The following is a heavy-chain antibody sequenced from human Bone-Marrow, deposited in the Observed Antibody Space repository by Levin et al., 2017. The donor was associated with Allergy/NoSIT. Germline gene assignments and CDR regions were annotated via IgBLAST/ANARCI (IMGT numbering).Heavy chain of an antibody. D-gene: IGHD2-15*01. CDR3: AAFGCSGGSCYPGGGSYFDY. CDR2: IVVGSGNT. CDR1: GFTFTSSA. J-gene: IGHJ4*02. Sequence: AASVKVSCKASGFTFTSSAMQWVRQARGQRLEWIGCIVVGSGNTNYAQKFQERVTITRDMSTSTAYMELSSLRSEDTAIYYCAAFGCSGGSCYPGGGSYFDYWGQGTLVTVSS. V-gene: IGHV1-58*02.